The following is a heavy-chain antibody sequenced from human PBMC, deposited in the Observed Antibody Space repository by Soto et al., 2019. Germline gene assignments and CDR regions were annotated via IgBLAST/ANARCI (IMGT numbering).Heavy chain of an antibody. Sequence: GGSLRLSCAASGFTFSSYTMNWVRQAPGKGLEWVSSIDSSSSYIYYADSVKGRFTISRDNAKNSLFLQMNSLRAEDTAVYYCARDQGDYHGDPYFQHWGQGTLVTVSS. D-gene: IGHD4-17*01. J-gene: IGHJ1*01. CDR2: IDSSSSYI. V-gene: IGHV3-21*01. CDR3: ARDQGDYHGDPYFQH. CDR1: GFTFSSYT.